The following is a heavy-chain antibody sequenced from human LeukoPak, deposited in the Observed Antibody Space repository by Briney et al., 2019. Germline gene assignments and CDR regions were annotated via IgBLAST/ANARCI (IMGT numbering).Heavy chain of an antibody. Sequence: PSETLSLTCAVYGGSSSGYYWSWIRQPPGKGLEWIGEINHSGSTNYNPSLKSRVTISVDTSKNQFSLKLSSVTAADTAVYYCARGRRDYCSGGSCYYFDYWGQGTLVTVSS. CDR3: ARGRRDYCSGGSCYYFDY. D-gene: IGHD2-15*01. CDR2: INHSGST. V-gene: IGHV4-34*01. CDR1: GGSSSGYY. J-gene: IGHJ4*02.